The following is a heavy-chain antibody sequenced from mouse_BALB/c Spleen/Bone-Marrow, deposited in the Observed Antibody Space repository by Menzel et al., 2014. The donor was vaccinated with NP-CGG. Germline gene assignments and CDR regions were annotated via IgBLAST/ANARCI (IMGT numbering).Heavy chain of an antibody. J-gene: IGHJ2*01. D-gene: IGHD2-4*01. Sequence: EVQLVESGGGLVKPGGSLKLSCAASGFTFSSYAMSWVRQTPEKRLEWVATISSGGSYTYYPDSVKGRFTISRENAKNTLYLQMSSLRSEDTAMYYCARHGITRLLDYWGQGTTLTVSS. CDR1: GFTFSSYA. CDR3: ARHGITRLLDY. CDR2: ISSGGSYT. V-gene: IGHV5-9-3*01.